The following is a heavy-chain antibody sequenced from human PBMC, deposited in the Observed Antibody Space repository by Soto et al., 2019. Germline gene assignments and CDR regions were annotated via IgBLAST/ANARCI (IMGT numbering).Heavy chain of an antibody. CDR3: ARPYYDSSGYPFTFDQ. V-gene: IGHV3-23*01. D-gene: IGHD3-22*01. CDR2: ISGSGAYT. Sequence: GGSLSLCWAASGLPFSNYAMNWVRPAPGKGLEWVSDISGSGAYTYYADSVRGRFTISRDNSKNTLYPQMNSLRAEDTAVYFCARPYYDSSGYPFTFDQWGQGTLVNVSS. CDR1: GLPFSNYA. J-gene: IGHJ4*02.